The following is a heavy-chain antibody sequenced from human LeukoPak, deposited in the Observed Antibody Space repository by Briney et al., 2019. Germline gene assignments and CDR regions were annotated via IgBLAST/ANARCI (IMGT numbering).Heavy chain of an antibody. Sequence: SETLSLTCAVSGGSISSGGYSWSWIRQPPGKGLEWIGYIYHSGSTYYNPSLKSRVTISVDRSKNQFSLKLRSVTAADTAVYYCARLYDLYYFDYWGQGTLVAVSS. CDR2: IYHSGST. J-gene: IGHJ4*02. CDR1: GGSISSGGYS. D-gene: IGHD3-3*01. CDR3: ARLYDLYYFDY. V-gene: IGHV4-30-2*01.